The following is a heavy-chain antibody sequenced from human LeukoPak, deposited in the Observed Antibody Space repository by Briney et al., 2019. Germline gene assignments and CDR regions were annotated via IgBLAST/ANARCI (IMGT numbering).Heavy chain of an antibody. J-gene: IGHJ4*02. V-gene: IGHV3-74*01. D-gene: IGHD2-2*01. CDR2: INSDGSST. CDR1: GFTFSSYW. Sequence: PGGSLRLSCAASGFTFSSYWMHWVRQAPGKGLVWVSRINSDGSSTSYADSVKGRFTISRDNAKNTLYLQMNSLRAEDTAVYYCARIASYQLLPFDYWGQGTLVTVSS. CDR3: ARIASYQLLPFDY.